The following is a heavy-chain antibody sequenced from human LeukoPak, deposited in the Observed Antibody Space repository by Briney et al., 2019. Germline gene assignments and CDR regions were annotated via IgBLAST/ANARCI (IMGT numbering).Heavy chain of an antibody. CDR2: INSDGSST. Sequence: GRSLRLSCAASGFTFDDYAMHWVRQAPGKGLVWVSRINSDGSSTSYADSVKGRFTISRDNAKNTLYLQMNSLRVEDTAVYYCARDNWGIEYWGQGTLVTVSS. CDR1: GFTFDDYA. V-gene: IGHV3-74*01. J-gene: IGHJ4*02. D-gene: IGHD7-27*01. CDR3: ARDNWGIEY.